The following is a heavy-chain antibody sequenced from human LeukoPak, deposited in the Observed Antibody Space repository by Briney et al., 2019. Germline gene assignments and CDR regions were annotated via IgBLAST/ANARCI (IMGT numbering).Heavy chain of an antibody. V-gene: IGHV3-48*04. CDR1: GFTFSTYT. J-gene: IGHJ6*02. CDR3: ARELLSGMDV. Sequence: PGGSLRLSCAASGFTFSTYTMNWVRQAPGKGLEWVSYISSSSSTIYSADSVKGRFTISRDNAKNSLYLQMNSLRAEDTAMYYCARELLSGMDVWGQGTTVTVSS. CDR2: ISSSSSTI.